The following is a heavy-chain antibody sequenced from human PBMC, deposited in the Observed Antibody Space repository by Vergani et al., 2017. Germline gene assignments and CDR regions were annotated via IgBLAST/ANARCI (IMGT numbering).Heavy chain of an antibody. CDR3: ARVGGGPFIAC. CDR1: GGSISSYY. CDR2: IYYSGGT. J-gene: IGHJ4*01. D-gene: IGHD3-16*01. Sequence: QVQLQESGPGLVKPSETLSLTCTVSGGSISSYYWSWIRQAPGKGLEWIGNIYYSGGTNYNPSLKSRVTISVDTSKNQFSLKLSSVTAADTAVYYCARVGGGPFIACWGQGSLVTVSS. V-gene: IGHV4-59*01.